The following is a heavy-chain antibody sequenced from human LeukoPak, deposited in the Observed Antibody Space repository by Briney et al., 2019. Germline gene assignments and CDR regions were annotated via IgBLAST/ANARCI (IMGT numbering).Heavy chain of an antibody. Sequence: SETLSLTCAVYGGSFSGYYWSWIRQPPGKGLEWIGEINHSGSTNHNPSLKSRVTISVDTSKNQFSLKLSSVTAADTAVYYCARGNTAMVSDAFDIWGQGTMVTVSS. CDR3: ARGNTAMVSDAFDI. CDR2: INHSGST. J-gene: IGHJ3*02. CDR1: GGSFSGYY. V-gene: IGHV4-34*01. D-gene: IGHD5-18*01.